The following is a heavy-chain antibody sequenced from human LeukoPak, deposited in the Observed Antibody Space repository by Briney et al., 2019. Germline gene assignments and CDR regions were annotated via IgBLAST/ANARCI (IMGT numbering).Heavy chain of an antibody. Sequence: GGSLRLSCVASGITLSTYWMCWVRQAPGKGLEWVANIKQDGGEKYYVDSVKGRFTISRDNAKNSVYLQMNSLGAEDTAVYYCARTRPGTGALDVWGQGTMVTVSS. J-gene: IGHJ3*01. CDR2: IKQDGGEK. D-gene: IGHD1/OR15-1a*01. CDR3: ARTRPGTGALDV. V-gene: IGHV3-7*01. CDR1: GITLSTYW.